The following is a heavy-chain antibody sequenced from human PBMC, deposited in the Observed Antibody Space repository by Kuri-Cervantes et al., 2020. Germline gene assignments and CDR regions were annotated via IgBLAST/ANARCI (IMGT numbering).Heavy chain of an antibody. J-gene: IGHJ4*02. CDR1: GFTFNNYA. D-gene: IGHD2-15*01. V-gene: IGHV3-23*01. CDR3: ARGRSGGSLLDY. Sequence: GESLKISCAASGFTFNNYAMSWVRQAPGKGLEWVSAISGSGGSIFYADSVKGRFTISRDNSKNTLYLQMNSLRAEDTAVYYCARGRSGGSLLDYWGQGALVTVSS. CDR2: ISGSGGSI.